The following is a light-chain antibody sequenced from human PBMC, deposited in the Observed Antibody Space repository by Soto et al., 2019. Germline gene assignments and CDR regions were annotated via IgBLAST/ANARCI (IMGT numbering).Light chain of an antibody. CDR2: GAS. V-gene: IGKV3-20*01. CDR3: QQYGSSPLT. Sequence: EIVLTQSPGTLSLSPGERATLSCRASQSVSGTYLAWYQQKSGQAPRLLIYGASSRATGVPDRFSGSGSGTDFTLTISRLEPEDFAVYYCQQYGSSPLTFGPGTKVDI. J-gene: IGKJ3*01. CDR1: QSVSGTY.